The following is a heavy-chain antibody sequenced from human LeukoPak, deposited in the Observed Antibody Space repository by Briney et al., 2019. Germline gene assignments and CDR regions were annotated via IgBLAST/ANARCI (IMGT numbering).Heavy chain of an antibody. CDR1: GGSFSGHY. CDR2: INHSGGT. J-gene: IGHJ4*02. CDR3: ARGPPPDFDC. V-gene: IGHV4-34*01. Sequence: SETLSLTCVVYGGSFSGHYWSWVRQPPGKGLEWIGEINHSGGTHYSPSLKSRVTISVDTSKNQFSLTLTSVTAADTAVYYCARGPPPDFDCWGQGTLVTVSS.